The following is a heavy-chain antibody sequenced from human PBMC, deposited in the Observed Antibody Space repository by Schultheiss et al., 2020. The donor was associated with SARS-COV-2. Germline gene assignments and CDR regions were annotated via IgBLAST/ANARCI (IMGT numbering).Heavy chain of an antibody. CDR2: TRDKAHSYTT. Sequence: GGSLRLSCAASGLTFSDHYMDWVRQAPGKDLEWVGRTRDKAHSYTTQYAASVKGRFTISRNDSKNSLFLQMNSLKTEDTAVYYCAKSGLRYFDRVTFDYWGQGTLVTVSS. CDR3: AKSGLRYFDRVTFDY. D-gene: IGHD3-9*01. J-gene: IGHJ4*02. V-gene: IGHV3-72*01. CDR1: GLTFSDHY.